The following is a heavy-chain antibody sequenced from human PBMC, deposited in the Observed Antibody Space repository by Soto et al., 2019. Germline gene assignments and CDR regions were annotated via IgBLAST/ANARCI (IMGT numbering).Heavy chain of an antibody. Sequence: TLSLTNKFSGGSISTPGYSWSWIRQCPGKAPEWIGYVYHNGNAYPKPSLNSRVTISLDGAKNQFSLKMTSITAADTGLYSCAARPYYYYGLDVWGQGTTVTVS. V-gene: IGHV4-30-2*06. J-gene: IGHJ6*02. CDR2: VYHNGNA. CDR1: GGSISTPGYS. CDR3: AARPYYYYGLDV. D-gene: IGHD3-10*01.